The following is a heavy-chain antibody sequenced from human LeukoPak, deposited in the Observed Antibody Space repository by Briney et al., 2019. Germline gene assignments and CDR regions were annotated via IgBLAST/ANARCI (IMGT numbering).Heavy chain of an antibody. J-gene: IGHJ3*02. Sequence: PGGSLRLSCAASGFTFSSYSMNWVRQAPGKGLECVSSISSSSSYIYYADSVKGRFTISRDNAKNSLYLQMNSLRAEDTAVYYCARGQGWNPEAVTNAFDIWGQGTMVTVSS. D-gene: IGHD1-1*01. CDR1: GFTFSSYS. CDR2: ISSSSSYI. V-gene: IGHV3-21*01. CDR3: ARGQGWNPEAVTNAFDI.